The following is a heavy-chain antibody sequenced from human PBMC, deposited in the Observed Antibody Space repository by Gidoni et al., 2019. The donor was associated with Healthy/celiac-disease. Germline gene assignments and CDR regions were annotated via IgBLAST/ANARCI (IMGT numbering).Heavy chain of an antibody. J-gene: IGHJ6*02. D-gene: IGHD2-2*02. Sequence: EVQLLESGGGLVQPGGYLRLSCAASGFTFSSYAMRWVRQAPGKGLEWVSAISGSGGSTYYADSVKGRFTISRDNSKNTLYLQMNSLRAEDTAVYYCAKGSTSCYTCRADYYYYYGMDVWGQGTTVTVSS. CDR1: GFTFSSYA. CDR3: AKGSTSCYTCRADYYYYYGMDV. V-gene: IGHV3-23*01. CDR2: ISGSGGST.